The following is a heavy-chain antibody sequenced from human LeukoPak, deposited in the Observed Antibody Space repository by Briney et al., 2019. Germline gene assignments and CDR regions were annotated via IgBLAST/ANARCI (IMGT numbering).Heavy chain of an antibody. V-gene: IGHV3-23*01. CDR3: ASRGWDAYTIHYFDY. CDR1: GFTFSSYA. Sequence: QSGGSLRLSCAASGFTFSSYAMSWVRQAPGKGLEWVSDISGSGGSTFYADSVKGRFTISRDNSKNTLYLQMNSLRAEDTSIYYCASRGWDAYTIHYFDYWGQGTLVTVSS. J-gene: IGHJ4*02. D-gene: IGHD3-3*01. CDR2: ISGSGGST.